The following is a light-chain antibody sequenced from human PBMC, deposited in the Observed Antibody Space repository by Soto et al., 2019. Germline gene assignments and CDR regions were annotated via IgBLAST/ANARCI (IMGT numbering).Light chain of an antibody. CDR3: ATWDSSLSAWL. J-gene: IGLJ3*02. CDR1: SSNIGNNY. V-gene: IGLV1-51*01. CDR2: DNN. Sequence: QSVLTQPPSLSAAPGQTVTISCSGGSSNIGNNYVSWYQQVAGTTPKLLIFDNNKRPSGIPDRFSGSKSGTSATLDIAGLQTGDAADYYCATWDSSLSAWLFGGGTQLTV.